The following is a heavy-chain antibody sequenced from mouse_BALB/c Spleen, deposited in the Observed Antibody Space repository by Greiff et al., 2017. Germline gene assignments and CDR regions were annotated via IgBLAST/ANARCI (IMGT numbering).Heavy chain of an antibody. J-gene: IGHJ2*01. D-gene: IGHD1-1*01. CDR3: ARVGNYYGSSFYYFDY. CDR1: GFTFSSYA. CDR2: ISSGGSYT. Sequence: EVKVVESGGGLVKPGGSLKLSCAASGFTFSSYAMSWVRQSPEKRLEWVAEISSGGSYTYYPDTVTGRFTISRDNAKNTLYLEMSSLRSEDTAMYYCARVGNYYGSSFYYFDYWGQGTTRTVSS. V-gene: IGHV5-9-4*01.